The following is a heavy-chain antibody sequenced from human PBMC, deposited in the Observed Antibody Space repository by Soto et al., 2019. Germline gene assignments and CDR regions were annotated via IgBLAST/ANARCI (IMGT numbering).Heavy chain of an antibody. CDR1: GFTFSSYA. CDR3: ARDSSGWRRYFDF. D-gene: IGHD6-19*01. CDR2: ISYDGSNK. V-gene: IGHV3-30-3*01. J-gene: IGHJ4*02. Sequence: QVQLVESGGGVVQPGRSLRLSCAASGFTFSSYAMHWVRQAPGKGLEWVAVISYDGSNKYYADSVKGRFTISRDNSKNTQYLEMNSLRAEGTAVYYCARDSSGWRRYFDFWGQGTLVTVSS.